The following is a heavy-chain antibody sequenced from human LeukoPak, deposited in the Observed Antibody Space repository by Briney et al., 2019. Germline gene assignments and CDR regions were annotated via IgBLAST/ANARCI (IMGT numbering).Heavy chain of an antibody. D-gene: IGHD5-18*01. Sequence: GGSLRLSCAASGFTLSDAWMSWVRQAPGKGLEWVGRIKSKTDGGTTDYAAPVKGRFTISRDDSKNTLYLQMNSLKTEDTAVYYCTTFGYSYGNDYWGQGTLVTVSS. CDR3: TTFGYSYGNDY. J-gene: IGHJ4*02. CDR1: GFTLSDAW. CDR2: IKSKTDGGTT. V-gene: IGHV3-15*01.